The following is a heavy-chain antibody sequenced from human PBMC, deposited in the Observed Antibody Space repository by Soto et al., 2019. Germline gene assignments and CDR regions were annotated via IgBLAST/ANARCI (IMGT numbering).Heavy chain of an antibody. J-gene: IGHJ6*02. Sequence: EVQLVESGGGSVPPGVSLRLSCAASGFTFSSYEMNWVRQAPGKGLEWVSYISDSGNTIYYADSVKGRFTVSRDNAQNSVYMHMINLRAEDTAVYYCARELIHYDIWSGYSAYFYYGMDVWGPGTTVTVSS. V-gene: IGHV3-48*03. CDR3: ARELIHYDIWSGYSAYFYYGMDV. CDR2: ISDSGNTI. D-gene: IGHD3-3*01. CDR1: GFTFSSYE.